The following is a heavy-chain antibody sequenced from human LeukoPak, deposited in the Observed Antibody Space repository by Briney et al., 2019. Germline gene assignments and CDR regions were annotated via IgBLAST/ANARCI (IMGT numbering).Heavy chain of an antibody. CDR3: AGDDSSGYFFDF. V-gene: IGHV3-33*01. Sequence: GGSLRLSCAASGFTFSSYGMHWVRQAPGKGLEWVAVIWYDGSNKYYADSVKGRFTISRDNSKNTLYLQMNSLRAEDTAVYFCAGDDSSGYFFDFWGQGTLVTVSS. D-gene: IGHD3-22*01. CDR1: GFTFSSYG. CDR2: IWYDGSNK. J-gene: IGHJ4*02.